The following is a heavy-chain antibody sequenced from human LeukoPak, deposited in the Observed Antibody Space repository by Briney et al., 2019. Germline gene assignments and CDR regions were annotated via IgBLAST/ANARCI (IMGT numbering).Heavy chain of an antibody. CDR3: ARDLSAAQPDAFDI. D-gene: IGHD6-6*01. Sequence: GASVKVSCKASGYTFTRYEINWVRQAPGQGLEWIGWMDRNSETTGYAHQFQGRVTMTRNTSISTAYMELSSLTSEDTAVYYCARDLSAAQPDAFDIWGQGTMVTVSS. CDR2: MDRNSETT. J-gene: IGHJ3*02. V-gene: IGHV1-8*01. CDR1: GYTFTRYE.